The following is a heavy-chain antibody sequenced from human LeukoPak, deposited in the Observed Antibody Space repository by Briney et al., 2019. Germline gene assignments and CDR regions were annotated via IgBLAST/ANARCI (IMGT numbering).Heavy chain of an antibody. CDR2: ISSSGSTI. CDR1: GFTFSSYE. CDR3: ARAGGSNTAMLY. V-gene: IGHV3-48*03. J-gene: IGHJ4*02. Sequence: GGSLRLSCAASGFTFSSYEMNWVRQAPGKGLEWVSYISSSGSTIYYADSVKGRFTISRDNAKNSLYLQMNSLRAEDTAVYYCARAGGSNTAMLYWGQGTLVTVSS. D-gene: IGHD5-18*01.